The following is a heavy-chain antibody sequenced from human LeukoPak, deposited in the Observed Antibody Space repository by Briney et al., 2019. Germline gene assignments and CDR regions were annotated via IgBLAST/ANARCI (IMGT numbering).Heavy chain of an antibody. V-gene: IGHV7-4-1*02. J-gene: IGHJ4*02. D-gene: IGHD2-21*02. Sequence: ASVKVSCKASGYTFTSYAMNWVRQAPGQGLEWMGWINTNTGNPTYAQGFTGRFVFSLDTSVSTAYLQISSLKAEDTAVYYCASKIRCGGDCYSTPFDYWGQGTLVTVSS. CDR3: ASKIRCGGDCYSTPFDY. CDR2: INTNTGNP. CDR1: GYTFTSYA.